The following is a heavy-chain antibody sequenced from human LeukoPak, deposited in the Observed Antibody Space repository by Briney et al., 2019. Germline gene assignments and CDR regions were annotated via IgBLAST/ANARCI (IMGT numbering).Heavy chain of an antibody. Sequence: GGSLRLSCAASGFTVSNNYMSWVRQAPGKGLEWVSVIYSGGNTYYADSVKGRFAISRDYSRNTVYLQMNSLRAEDTAVYYCARESGFGELFPYALDIWGQGTVVTVSS. CDR1: GFTVSNNY. D-gene: IGHD3-10*01. V-gene: IGHV3-53*01. CDR2: IYSGGNT. J-gene: IGHJ3*02. CDR3: ARESGFGELFPYALDI.